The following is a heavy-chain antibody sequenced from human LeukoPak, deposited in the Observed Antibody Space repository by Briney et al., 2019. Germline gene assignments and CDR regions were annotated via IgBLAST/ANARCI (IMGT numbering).Heavy chain of an antibody. V-gene: IGHV4-59*04. CDR2: IYHSGST. J-gene: IGHJ4*02. Sequence: GSLRLSCAASGFTVSSNYMSWIRQPPGKGLEWIGYIYHSGSTYYNPSLKSRVTISVDTSKNQFSLKLSSVTAADTAVYYCARCWDTANNWGQGTLVTVSS. CDR3: ARCWDTANN. CDR1: GFTVSSNY. D-gene: IGHD5-18*01.